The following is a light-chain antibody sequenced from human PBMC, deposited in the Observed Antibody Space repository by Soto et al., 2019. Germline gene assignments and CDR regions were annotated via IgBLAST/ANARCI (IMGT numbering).Light chain of an antibody. CDR1: QDISNC. Sequence: DLQMTQSPSSLCAAVGDRVTITCQASQDISNCLNWYQQKPGKAPKLLVYGASSLETGVPSRFRGSGSGTDFTFTISSQQPDDIATYYCQHYDHLPLTFGGGTKVEIK. CDR3: QHYDHLPLT. CDR2: GAS. V-gene: IGKV1-33*01. J-gene: IGKJ4*01.